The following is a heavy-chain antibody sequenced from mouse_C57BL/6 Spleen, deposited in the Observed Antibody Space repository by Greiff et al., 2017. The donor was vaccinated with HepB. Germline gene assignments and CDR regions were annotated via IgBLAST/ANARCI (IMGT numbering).Heavy chain of an antibody. J-gene: IGHJ4*01. D-gene: IGHD1-1*01. Sequence: DVKLQESGPGLVKPSQSLSLTCSVTGYSITSGYYWNWIRQFPGNKLEWMGYISYDGSNNYNPSLKNRISITRDTSKNQFFLKLNSVTTEDTATYYGARGDYGSAMDYWGQGTSVTVSS. CDR3: ARGDYGSAMDY. V-gene: IGHV3-6*01. CDR1: GYSITSGYY. CDR2: ISYDGSN.